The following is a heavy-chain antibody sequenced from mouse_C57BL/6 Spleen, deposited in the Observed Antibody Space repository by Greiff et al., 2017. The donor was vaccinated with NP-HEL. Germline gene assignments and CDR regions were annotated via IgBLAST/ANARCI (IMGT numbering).Heavy chain of an antibody. Sequence: EVQRVESGGGLVKPGGSLKLSCAASGFTFSDYGMHWVRQAPEKGLEWVAYISSGSSTIYYADTVKGRFTISRDNAKNTLFLQMTSLRSEDTAMYYCARDTTVVAKFAYWGQGTLVTVSA. D-gene: IGHD1-1*01. CDR2: ISSGSSTI. CDR3: ARDTTVVAKFAY. CDR1: GFTFSDYG. V-gene: IGHV5-17*01. J-gene: IGHJ3*01.